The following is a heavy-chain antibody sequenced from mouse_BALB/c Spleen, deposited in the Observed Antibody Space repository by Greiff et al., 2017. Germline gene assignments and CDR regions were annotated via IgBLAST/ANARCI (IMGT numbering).Heavy chain of an antibody. V-gene: IGHV5-17*02. CDR1: GFTFSSFG. Sequence: DVKLVESGGGLVQPGGSRKLSCAASGFTFSSFGMHWVRQAPEKGLEWVAYISSGSSTIYYADTVKGRFTISRDNPKNTLFLQMTSLRSEDTAMYYCASGAYWGQGTLVTVSA. CDR2: ISSGSSTI. J-gene: IGHJ3*01. CDR3: ASGAY.